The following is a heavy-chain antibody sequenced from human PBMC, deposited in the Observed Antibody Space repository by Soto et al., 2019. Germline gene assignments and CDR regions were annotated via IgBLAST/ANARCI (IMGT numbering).Heavy chain of an antibody. CDR3: ARRRAFGEVEAFDD. CDR1: GIRLSESY. J-gene: IGHJ3*01. V-gene: IGHV3-11*05. Sequence: QVQLVASGGGLVKPGGTLRLSCAGSGIRLSESYINWIRLTPEKGLAWISYIGDSYRHYAASVRGRFTISRDNVQNSVSLEMTNLRVDDTAIYYCARRRAFGEVEAFDDWGPGTLVTVSS. D-gene: IGHD3-16*01. CDR2: IGDSYR.